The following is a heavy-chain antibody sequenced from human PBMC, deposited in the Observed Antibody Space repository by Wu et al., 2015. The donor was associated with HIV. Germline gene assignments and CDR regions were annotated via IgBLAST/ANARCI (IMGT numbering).Heavy chain of an antibody. D-gene: IGHD2-8*02. Sequence: QVQLVQSGAEVKKPGASVKVSCKSSGYSFTAYYIHWIRQAPGQGLEWMGWIDPKTGATHYAQRFQGRVTMTSDTSLTTTYMELSGLRSDDTAFYYCTTLHPVAPTTVGFFSGSDSWGQGTLVTVSS. V-gene: IGHV1-2*02. J-gene: IGHJ4*02. CDR3: TTLHPVAPTTVGFFSGSDS. CDR1: GYSFTAYY. CDR2: IDPKTGAT.